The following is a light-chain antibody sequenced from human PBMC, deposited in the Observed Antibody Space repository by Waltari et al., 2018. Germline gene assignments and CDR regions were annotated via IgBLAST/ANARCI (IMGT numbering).Light chain of an antibody. J-gene: IGKJ3*01. V-gene: IGKV1-17*01. CDR1: QDINNY. CDR3: LQYATKPFT. CDR2: AAS. Sequence: DIQMTQSPPSQSASVGDRVTITCRASQDINNYLSWYQQKPGQPPKRLIYAASNLESGVPSSVSGSGSGTQFTLTISSLQPADFASYYCLQYATKPFTFGPGTKLDIK.